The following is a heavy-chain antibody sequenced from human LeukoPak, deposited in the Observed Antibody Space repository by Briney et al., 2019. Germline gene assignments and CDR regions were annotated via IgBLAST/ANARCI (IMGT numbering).Heavy chain of an antibody. Sequence: GGSLRLSRAASKFTFSHYGMHWVRQAPGKGLQWVAVIWSDGTNQYYADSVKGRFTISRDNSNNMVHLRMNSLRVDDTGVYYCARDAQRGFDYSNSLEYWGQGALVTLSS. CDR3: ARDAQRGFDYSNSLEY. D-gene: IGHD4-11*01. CDR1: KFTFSHYG. J-gene: IGHJ4*02. CDR2: IWSDGTNQ. V-gene: IGHV3-33*01.